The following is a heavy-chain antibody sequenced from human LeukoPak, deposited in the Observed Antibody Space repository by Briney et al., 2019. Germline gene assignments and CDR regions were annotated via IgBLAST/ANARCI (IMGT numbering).Heavy chain of an antibody. D-gene: IGHD1-26*01. Sequence: PSQTLSLTCTVSGGSISSGSYYWSWIRQPAGKGLEWIGRIYTSGSTNYNPSLKSRVTISVDTSKNQFSLKLSSATAADTAVYYCARASYYRGMDYWGQGTLVTVSS. CDR3: ARASYYRGMDY. J-gene: IGHJ4*02. V-gene: IGHV4-61*02. CDR2: IYTSGST. CDR1: GGSISSGSYY.